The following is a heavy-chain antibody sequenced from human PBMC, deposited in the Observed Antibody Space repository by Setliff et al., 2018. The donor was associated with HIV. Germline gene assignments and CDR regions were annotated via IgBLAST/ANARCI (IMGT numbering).Heavy chain of an antibody. V-gene: IGHV4-30-4*08. Sequence: SETLSLTCTVSGDSIISGDYYWSWIRQSPGKGLEWIGHVHYKGNIDYNASLKSRLAISSDTSKNQFSLNLSSVIAADTAIYFCARFTVVVFGAGEPSWFDPWGQGILVTVS. J-gene: IGHJ5*02. D-gene: IGHD2-15*01. CDR2: VHYKGNI. CDR1: GDSIISGDYY. CDR3: ARFTVVVFGAGEPSWFDP.